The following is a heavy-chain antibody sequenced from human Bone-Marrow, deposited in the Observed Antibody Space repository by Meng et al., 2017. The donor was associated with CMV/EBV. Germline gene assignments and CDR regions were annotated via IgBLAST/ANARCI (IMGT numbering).Heavy chain of an antibody. CDR1: GFTFNSYA. CDR3: ARDDTQETYYYGMDV. V-gene: IGHV3-21*01. J-gene: IGHJ6*02. CDR2: TSGTGSYI. Sequence: GGSLRLSCAASGFTFNSYAMHWVRQTPGKGLKWVSSTSGTGSYIYYADSVRGRFTISRDNAKNSLFLQMNSLRAEDTAVYYCARDDTQETYYYGMDVWGQGTTVTVSS.